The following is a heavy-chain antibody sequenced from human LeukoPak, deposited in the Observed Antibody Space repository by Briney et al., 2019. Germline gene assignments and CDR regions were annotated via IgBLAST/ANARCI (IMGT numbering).Heavy chain of an antibody. J-gene: IGHJ5*02. D-gene: IGHD2-15*01. CDR1: GFTFSSYS. Sequence: GGSLRLSCAASGFTFSSYSMNWVRQAPGKGLEWVSSISSSSSYIYYADSVKGRFTISRDNAKNSLYLQMNSLRAEDTAVYYCARDPLAYCSGGSCNWFDPWGQGTLVTASS. CDR3: ARDPLAYCSGGSCNWFDP. V-gene: IGHV3-21*01. CDR2: ISSSSSYI.